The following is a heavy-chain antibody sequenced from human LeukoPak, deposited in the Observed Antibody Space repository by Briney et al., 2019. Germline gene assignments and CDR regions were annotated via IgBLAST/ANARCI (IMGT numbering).Heavy chain of an antibody. J-gene: IGHJ6*02. CDR3: VSNGGYSYGYWDYYYGMDV. Sequence: GGSLRLSCAASGFTVSSNYMSWVRQAPGKGLEWVSVIYSGGSTYYADSVKGRFTISRHNSKSTLYLQMNSLRAEDTAVYYCVSNGGYSYGYWDYYYGMDVWGQGTTVTVSS. CDR1: GFTVSSNY. D-gene: IGHD5-18*01. CDR2: IYSGGST. V-gene: IGHV3-53*04.